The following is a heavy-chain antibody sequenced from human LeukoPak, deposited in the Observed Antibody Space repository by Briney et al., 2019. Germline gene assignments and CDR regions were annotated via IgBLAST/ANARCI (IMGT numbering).Heavy chain of an antibody. CDR1: GGSISSYY. CDR2: IYYSGST. J-gene: IGHJ5*02. CDR3: ARYIVVTATNWFDP. V-gene: IGHV4-59*12. D-gene: IGHD2-21*02. Sequence: SETLSLTCTVSGGSISSYYWSWIRQPPGKGLEWIGYIYYSGSTNYNPSLKSRVTISVDTSKNQFSLKLSSVTAADTAVYYCARYIVVTATNWFDPWGQGTLVTVSS.